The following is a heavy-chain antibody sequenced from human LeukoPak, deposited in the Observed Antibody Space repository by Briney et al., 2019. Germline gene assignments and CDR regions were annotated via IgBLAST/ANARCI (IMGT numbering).Heavy chain of an antibody. D-gene: IGHD2-2*01. V-gene: IGHV4-59*01. Sequence: SETLSLTCTVSGGSISSYYWSWIRQPPGKGLEWIGYIYYSGSTNYNPSLKSRVTISVDTSKNQFSLKLSSVTAADTAVYYCAREDCSSTSCYCLNWGQGTLVTASS. CDR3: AREDCSSTSCYCLN. CDR2: IYYSGST. CDR1: GGSISSYY. J-gene: IGHJ4*02.